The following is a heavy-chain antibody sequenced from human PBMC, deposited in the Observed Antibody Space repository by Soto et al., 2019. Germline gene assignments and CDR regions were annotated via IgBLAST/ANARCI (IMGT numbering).Heavy chain of an antibody. J-gene: IGHJ5*02. CDR3: ARAAYCSGGSCYPGWFDP. CDR2: ISAYNGNT. D-gene: IGHD2-15*01. CDR1: GYTFTSYG. V-gene: IGHV1-18*01. Sequence: ASVKVSCKASGYTFTSYGISWVRQAPGQGLEWMGWISAYNGNTNYAQKLQGRVTMTTDTSTSTAYMELRSLRSDDTAVYYCARAAYCSGGSCYPGWFDPWGQGTLVTVSS.